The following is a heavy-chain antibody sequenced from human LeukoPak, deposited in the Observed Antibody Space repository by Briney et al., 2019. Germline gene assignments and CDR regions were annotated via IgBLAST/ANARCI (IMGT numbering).Heavy chain of an antibody. CDR2: ISAYNGNT. CDR1: GYTFTSYG. V-gene: IGHV1-18*04. J-gene: IGHJ4*02. Sequence: ASVKASCKASGYTFTSYGISWVRQAPGQGLEWTGWISAYNGNTNYAQKLQGRVTMTTDTSTSTAYMELRSLRSDDTAVYYCAREDYDILTGYYFFDYWGQGTLVTVSS. D-gene: IGHD3-9*01. CDR3: AREDYDILTGYYFFDY.